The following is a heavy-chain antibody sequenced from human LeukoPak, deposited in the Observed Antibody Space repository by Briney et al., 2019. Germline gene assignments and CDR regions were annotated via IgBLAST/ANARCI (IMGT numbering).Heavy chain of an antibody. Sequence: GGSLRLSCAASGFTFSSYSMNWVRQAPGKGLEWVSSISSSSSYIYYADSVKGRFTISRDNAKNSLYLQMNSLRAEDTAVYYCARFPGARAAPRPFDYWGQGTLVTVS. CDR3: ARFPGARAAPRPFDY. V-gene: IGHV3-21*01. D-gene: IGHD6-13*01. J-gene: IGHJ4*02. CDR2: ISSSSSYI. CDR1: GFTFSSYS.